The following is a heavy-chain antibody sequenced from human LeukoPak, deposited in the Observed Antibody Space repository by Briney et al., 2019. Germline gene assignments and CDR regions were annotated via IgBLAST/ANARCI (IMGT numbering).Heavy chain of an antibody. V-gene: IGHV3-33*01. CDR2: IWNDGSHK. CDR3: ARGPDCSGGGCYFDGDGYYFDY. D-gene: IGHD2-15*01. Sequence: GGSLRLSCAASGFTFSSYGMHWVRQAPGKGLEWVAVIWNDGSHKYYADSVKGRFTISRDNSKNTPYMQMNSLRSEDTAVYYCARGPDCSGGGCYFDGDGYYFDYWGQGTLVTVSS. CDR1: GFTFSSYG. J-gene: IGHJ4*02.